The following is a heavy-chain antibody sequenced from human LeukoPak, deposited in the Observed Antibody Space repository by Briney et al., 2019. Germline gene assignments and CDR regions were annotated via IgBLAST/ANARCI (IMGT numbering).Heavy chain of an antibody. CDR1: GYTLTELS. J-gene: IGHJ4*02. Sequence: GASVKVSCKVSGYTLTELSMHWVRQAPGKGLEWMGGFDPEDGETIYAQKFQGRVTMTEDTSTDTAYMELSSLRSEDTAVYYCACISGVVKHHAFDYWGQGTLVTVSS. CDR3: ACISGVVKHHAFDY. D-gene: IGHD3-3*02. CDR2: FDPEDGET. V-gene: IGHV1-24*01.